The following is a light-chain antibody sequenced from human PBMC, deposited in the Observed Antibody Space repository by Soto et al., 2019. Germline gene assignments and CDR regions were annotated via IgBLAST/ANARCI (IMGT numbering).Light chain of an antibody. CDR1: QTVGGRY. CDR3: LQYVSSPWT. J-gene: IGKJ1*01. V-gene: IGKV3-20*01. Sequence: EIVLTQSAATLSLSPGERATLSCRASQTVGGRYLAWFQQKPGQTPRGLIYGASTRAAGVPDRFSGSGSGTDFSLTINRLEPEDFAVYYCLQYVSSPWTFGQGTKVEV. CDR2: GAS.